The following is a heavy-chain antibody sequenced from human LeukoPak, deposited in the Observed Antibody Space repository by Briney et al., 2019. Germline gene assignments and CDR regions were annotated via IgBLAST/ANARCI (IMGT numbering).Heavy chain of an antibody. D-gene: IGHD6-19*01. CDR1: GYSFTSYW. CDR2: IYPGDSDT. V-gene: IGHV5-51*01. CDR3: ARRPAWYSSGWAPDY. Sequence: GESLKISCKGSGYSFTSYWIGWVCQMPGKGLEWMGIIYPGDSDTRYSPSFQGQVTISADKSISTAYLQWSSLKASDTAMYYCARRPAWYSSGWAPDYWGQGTLVTVSS. J-gene: IGHJ4*02.